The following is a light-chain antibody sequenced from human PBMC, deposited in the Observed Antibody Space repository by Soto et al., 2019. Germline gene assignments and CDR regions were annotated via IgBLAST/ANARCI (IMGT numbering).Light chain of an antibody. V-gene: IGLV2-14*01. CDR3: SSYTSDMTQV. CDR2: EVT. Sequence: QSALTQPASVSGSPGQSITISCTGTSSDVGGYNYVYWYQQHPGEVPKLLIYEVTTRPSGVSNRFSGSKSGNTASLTISGLQAEDEADYYCSSYTSDMTQVFGGGTKLTVL. J-gene: IGLJ2*01. CDR1: SSDVGGYNY.